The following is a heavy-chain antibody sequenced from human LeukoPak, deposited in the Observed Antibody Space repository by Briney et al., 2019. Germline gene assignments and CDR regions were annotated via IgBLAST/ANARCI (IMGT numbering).Heavy chain of an antibody. Sequence: GGSLRLSCAASGFTFSSYSMNWVRQAPGKGLEWVSSISSSSYIYADSVKGRFTISRDNAKNSLYLQMNSLRAEDTAVYYCARGPPSGYYYFNYWGQGTLVTVSS. CDR3: ARGPPSGYYYFNY. CDR2: ISSSSY. D-gene: IGHD3-22*01. V-gene: IGHV3-21*01. J-gene: IGHJ4*02. CDR1: GFTFSSYS.